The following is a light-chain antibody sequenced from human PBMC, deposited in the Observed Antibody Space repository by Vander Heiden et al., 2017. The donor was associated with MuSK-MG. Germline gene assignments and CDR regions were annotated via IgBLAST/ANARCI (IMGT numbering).Light chain of an antibody. Sequence: DIQMTQSPSSLSASVGDSVTVTCRASQGVDISVAWYQQKPGKAPRLLLYLASKLESGVPSKFSGSGSGTEFTLTISSLQPEDFATYYCQQDYDTQWTFGQGTKVEVK. CDR2: LAS. CDR1: QGVDIS. CDR3: QQDYDTQWT. V-gene: IGKV1-NL1*01. J-gene: IGKJ1*01.